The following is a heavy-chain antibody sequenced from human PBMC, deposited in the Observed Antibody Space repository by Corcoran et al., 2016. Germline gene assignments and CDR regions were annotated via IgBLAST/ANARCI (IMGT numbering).Heavy chain of an antibody. Sequence: QVTLRESGPALVKPTQTLTLTCTFSGFSLSTSGMCVSWIRQPPGKALEWLALIDWDDDKYYSTSLKTRLTISKDTSKNQLVLTMTNMDPVDPATYYCAHSISAAAGLGYYFDYWGQGTLVTVSS. CDR2: IDWDDDK. D-gene: IGHD6-13*01. J-gene: IGHJ4*02. CDR3: AHSISAAAGLGYYFDY. V-gene: IGHV2-70*01. CDR1: GFSLSTSGMC.